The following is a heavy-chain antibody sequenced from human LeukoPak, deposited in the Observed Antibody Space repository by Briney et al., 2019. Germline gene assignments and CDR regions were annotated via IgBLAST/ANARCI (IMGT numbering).Heavy chain of an antibody. CDR1: EYSFSTYW. CDR2: IYPSDSDT. CDR3: ARHRSVAGNKYQDY. D-gene: IGHD6-19*01. Sequence: GESLKISCKGSEYSFSTYWIGWVRQMPGKGLEWMGIIYPSDSDTRYSPSFQGQVTISADRSINIAYLQWGSLKASDTAMYFCARHRSVAGNKYQDYWGQGTLVTVSS. J-gene: IGHJ4*02. V-gene: IGHV5-51*01.